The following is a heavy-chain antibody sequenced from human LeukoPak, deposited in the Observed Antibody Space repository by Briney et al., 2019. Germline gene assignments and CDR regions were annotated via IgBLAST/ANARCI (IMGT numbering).Heavy chain of an antibody. CDR2: IYHSGSA. J-gene: IGHJ6*03. CDR3: ARGRYCSSTSCYVYYYYYMDV. Sequence: SETLSLTCSVSSYSISNGYYWGWVRQPPGKGLEWIGSIYHSGSAYYNPSLKSRATISVDTSKNQFSLKLSSVTAADTAVYYCARGRYCSSTSCYVYYYYYMDVWGKGTTVTVSS. CDR1: SYSISNGYY. D-gene: IGHD2-2*01. V-gene: IGHV4-38-2*02.